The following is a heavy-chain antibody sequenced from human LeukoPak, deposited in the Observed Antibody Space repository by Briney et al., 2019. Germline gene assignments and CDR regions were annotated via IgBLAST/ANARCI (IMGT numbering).Heavy chain of an antibody. CDR3: ARHRIQMATRHAFDI. CDR2: IYPGDSDT. D-gene: IGHD5-24*01. CDR1: GSRFTNYW. J-gene: IGHJ3*02. V-gene: IGHV5-51*01. Sequence: GESLKIPCKGSGSRFTNYWIGWVRQMPGKGLEWMGIIYPGDSDTSYSPSFQGQVTISADKSISTAYLQWSSLKASDTAMYYCARHRIQMATRHAFDIWGQGTMVTVSS.